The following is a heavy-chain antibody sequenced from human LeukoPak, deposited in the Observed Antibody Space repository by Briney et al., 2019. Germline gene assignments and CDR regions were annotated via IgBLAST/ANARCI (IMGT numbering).Heavy chain of an antibody. CDR1: GFTVSNNY. V-gene: IGHV3-66*01. Sequence: PGGSLRLSCTASGFTVSNNYMSWVRQAPGKGLEWVSVIYSGGSTYYADSVKGRFTISRDNSKNTLYLQMNSLRAEDTAVYYCARPYYYDSSGCDYWGQGTLVTVSS. CDR3: ARPYYYDSSGCDY. J-gene: IGHJ4*02. D-gene: IGHD3-22*01. CDR2: IYSGGST.